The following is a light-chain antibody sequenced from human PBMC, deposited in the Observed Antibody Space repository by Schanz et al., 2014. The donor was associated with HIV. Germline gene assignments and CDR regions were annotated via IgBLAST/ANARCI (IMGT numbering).Light chain of an antibody. CDR1: SSSIGFNT. CDR3: TTWDDSLNGWV. CDR2: NSY. V-gene: IGLV1-44*01. Sequence: QSVLTQPPSASGTPGQRVTISCSGSSSSIGFNTINWYQHLPGTAPKLIMYNSYHRPSGVPDRFSGSGSGTSASLAISGLQSEDEADYYCTTWDDSLNGWVFGGGTKLTVL. J-gene: IGLJ3*02.